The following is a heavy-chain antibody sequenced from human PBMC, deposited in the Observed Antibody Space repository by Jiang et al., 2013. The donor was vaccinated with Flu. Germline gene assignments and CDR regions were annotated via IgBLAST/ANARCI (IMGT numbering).Heavy chain of an antibody. Sequence: GPGLVKPSETLSLTCAVSGYSISSGYYWGWIRQPPGKGLEWIGSIYQSGSTYYNPALKSRVTISVDTTKNQFSLKLSSVTAADTAVYYCARVGFGYPGAFDIWGQGTMVTVSS. CDR3: ARVGFGYPGAFDI. CDR2: IYQSGST. CDR1: GYSISSGYY. J-gene: IGHJ3*02. D-gene: IGHD3-10*01. V-gene: IGHV4-38-2*01.